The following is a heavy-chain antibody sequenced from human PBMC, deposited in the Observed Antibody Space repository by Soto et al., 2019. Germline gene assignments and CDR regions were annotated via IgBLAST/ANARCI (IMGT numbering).Heavy chain of an antibody. CDR1: GGSISSYY. Sequence: SETLSLTCTVSGGSISSYYWSWIRQPPGKGLEWIGYIYYSGSTNYNPSLKSRVTISVDTSKNQFSLKLSSVTAADTAVYYCAREESYYDFWSGYPAVWGKGTTVTVSS. D-gene: IGHD3-3*01. V-gene: IGHV4-59*01. CDR3: AREESYYDFWSGYPAV. J-gene: IGHJ6*04. CDR2: IYYSGST.